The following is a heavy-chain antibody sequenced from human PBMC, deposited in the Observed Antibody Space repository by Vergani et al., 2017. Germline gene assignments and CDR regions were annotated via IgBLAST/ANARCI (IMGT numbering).Heavy chain of an antibody. CDR2: IYSGGST. D-gene: IGHD4-23*01. CDR1: GFTVSSNY. CDR3: ARGVYGGKDAFDI. J-gene: IGHJ3*02. V-gene: IGHV3-53*01. Sequence: EVQLVESGGGLIQPGGSLRLSCAASGFTVSSNYMSWVRQAPGKGLEWVSVIYSGGSTYYADSVKGRFTISRDNSKNTLYLQMNSLRAEDTAVYYCARGVYGGKDAFDIWGQGTMVTVSS.